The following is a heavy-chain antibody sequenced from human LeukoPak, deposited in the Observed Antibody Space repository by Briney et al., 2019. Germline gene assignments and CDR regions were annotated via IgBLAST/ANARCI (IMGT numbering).Heavy chain of an antibody. D-gene: IGHD5-18*01. CDR1: GYTLTELS. CDR2: FDPENGET. Sequence: ASVKVSCKVSGYTLTELSMHWVRQAPGKGLEWMGGFDPENGETIYAQKFQGGVTMTEDTSTDTAYMELRSLRSEDTAVYYCATARGGGYSYGYDFDYWGQGTLVTVSS. CDR3: ATARGGGYSYGYDFDY. V-gene: IGHV1-24*01. J-gene: IGHJ4*02.